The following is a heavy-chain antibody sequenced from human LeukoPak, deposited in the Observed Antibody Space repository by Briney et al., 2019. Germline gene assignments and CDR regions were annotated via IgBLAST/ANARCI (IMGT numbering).Heavy chain of an antibody. CDR3: ATERSGGTWFDP. CDR2: IDTSDGNT. Sequence: APVKGSCKASGYTFTTYHMHWVRQAPGQGLEWVGMIDTSDGNTNYAQKCLDRVTMTRDTSTSTVYMELSGLRSHDTAVYYCATERSGGTWFDPWGKGTLVTVSS. V-gene: IGHV1-46*01. J-gene: IGHJ5*02. CDR1: GYTFTTYH. D-gene: IGHD6-19*01.